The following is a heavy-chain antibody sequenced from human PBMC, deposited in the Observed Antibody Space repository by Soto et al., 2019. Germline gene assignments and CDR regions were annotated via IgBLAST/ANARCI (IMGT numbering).Heavy chain of an antibody. CDR3: ARGVGSSPPRY. J-gene: IGHJ4*02. CDR2: ISYSGNP. D-gene: IGHD1-26*01. V-gene: IGHV4-59*01. CDR1: GGSISPYY. Sequence: QVQLQESGPGLVKSSETLSLTCTVSGGSISPYYWSWLRQSPGKGLEGIGYISYSGNPYYSPSLKSRVIMSLDTSRNQITLRVASATAADTAVYFCARGVGSSPPRYWGQGTLVSVSS.